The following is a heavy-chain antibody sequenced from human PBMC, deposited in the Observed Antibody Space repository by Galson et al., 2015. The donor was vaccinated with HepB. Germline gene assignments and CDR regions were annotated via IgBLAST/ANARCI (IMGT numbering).Heavy chain of an antibody. D-gene: IGHD3-3*01. J-gene: IGHJ6*02. V-gene: IGHV1-24*01. CDR1: GYTLTELS. CDR3: ATVSYDFWSGPRRGHYGMDV. CDR2: FDPEDGET. Sequence: SVKVSCKVSGYTLTELSMHWVRQAPGKGLEWMGGFDPEDGETIYAQKFQGRVTMTEDTSTDTAYMELSSLRSEDTAVYYCATVSYDFWSGPRRGHYGMDVWGQGTTVTVSS.